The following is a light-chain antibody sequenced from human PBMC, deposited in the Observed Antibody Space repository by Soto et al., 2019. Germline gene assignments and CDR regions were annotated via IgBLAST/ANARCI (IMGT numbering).Light chain of an antibody. CDR2: KAS. J-gene: IGKJ1*01. Sequence: TITCRASQSISIWLAWYQQKPWKAPKILIYKASSLESGVPSRFSGSGSGTELSLTISSFQPDDLATLYSQQDRTSATRRFAEGTKLDIK. V-gene: IGKV1-5*03. CDR3: QQDRTSATRR. CDR1: QSISIW.